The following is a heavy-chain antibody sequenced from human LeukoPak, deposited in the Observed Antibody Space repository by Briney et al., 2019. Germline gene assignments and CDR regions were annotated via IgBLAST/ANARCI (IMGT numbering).Heavy chain of an antibody. D-gene: IGHD2-15*01. Sequence: GRSLRLSCAASGFTFSNYAMSWVRQAPGKGLEWVSAISGSGGSTFHADSVQGRLIISRDNSKNMLYLQLNSLRVEDTAVYYCARDKIVVVVSTTLPEIWGQGTMVTVSS. CDR2: ISGSGGST. V-gene: IGHV3-23*01. J-gene: IGHJ3*02. CDR3: ARDKIVVVVSTTLPEI. CDR1: GFTFSNYA.